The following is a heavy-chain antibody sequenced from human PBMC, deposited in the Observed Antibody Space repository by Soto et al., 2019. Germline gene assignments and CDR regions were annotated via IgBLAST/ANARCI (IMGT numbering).Heavy chain of an antibody. CDR1: GLTFSSHG. D-gene: IGHD3-9*01. J-gene: IGHJ6*04. CDR3: ARDLTPTRHRDYYGMDV. V-gene: IGHV3-33*01. CDR2: IWYDGSNK. Sequence: LRVFQSPCGLTFSSHGTHLVPHAPGKGLEWVAVIWYDGSNKYYADSVKGRFTISRDDSKNTLYMQMNSLRAEDTAVYYCARDLTPTRHRDYYGMDVWGKGTTVTVSS.